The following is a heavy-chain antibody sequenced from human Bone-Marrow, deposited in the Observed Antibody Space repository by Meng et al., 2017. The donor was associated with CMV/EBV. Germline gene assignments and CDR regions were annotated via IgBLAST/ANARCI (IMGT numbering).Heavy chain of an antibody. V-gene: IGHV4-4*07. CDR1: GGSISSYY. Sequence: SETLSLTCTVSGGSISSYYWSWIRQPAGKGLEWIGRIYTSGSTNYNPSLKSRVTMSVDTSKNQFSLKLSSVTAADTAVYYCASRSPAALYYYYYYGMDVWGQGTTVTVSS. CDR3: ASRSPAALYYYYYYGMDV. CDR2: IYTSGST. D-gene: IGHD2-2*01. J-gene: IGHJ6*02.